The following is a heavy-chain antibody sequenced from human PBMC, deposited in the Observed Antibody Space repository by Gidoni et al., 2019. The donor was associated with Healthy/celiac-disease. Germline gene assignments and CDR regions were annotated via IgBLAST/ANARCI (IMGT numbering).Heavy chain of an antibody. J-gene: IGHJ3*02. CDR1: GYSLTSYW. D-gene: IGHD3-3*01. CDR2: VGPSDPDT. V-gene: IGHV5-10-1*03. CDR3: ARLEGDFWSAFDI. Sequence: EVPLVQSGAEVKQPGESLRISVKGSGYSLTSYWISWVLQMPGKGLEWMGRVGPSDPDTNYRPSFQGHGTISADNSISNAYLQWSSLKASDTAMYYCARLEGDFWSAFDIWGQGTMVTVSS.